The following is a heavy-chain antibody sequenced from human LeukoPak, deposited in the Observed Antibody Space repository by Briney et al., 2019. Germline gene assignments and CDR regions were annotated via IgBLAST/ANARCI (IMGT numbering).Heavy chain of an antibody. Sequence: KTSETLSLTCAVYGGSFSGYYWSWIRQPPGKGLEWIGEINHSGSTNYNPSLKSRVTISVDTSKNQFSLKLSSVTAADTAVYYCAREGSGSIGPFIDYWGQGTLVTVSS. D-gene: IGHD3-22*01. J-gene: IGHJ4*02. CDR3: AREGSGSIGPFIDY. V-gene: IGHV4-34*01. CDR1: GGSFSGYY. CDR2: INHSGST.